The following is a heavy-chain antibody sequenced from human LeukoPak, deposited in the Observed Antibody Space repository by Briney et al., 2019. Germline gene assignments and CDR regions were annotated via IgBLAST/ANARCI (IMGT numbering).Heavy chain of an antibody. J-gene: IGHJ5*02. CDR2: TSDRGDYT. D-gene: IGHD3-10*01. Sequence: PGGSLRLSCAASGFTFTSYSMSWVRQAPGKGLEWVSGTSDRGDYTYYADSVKGRFTISRDNSENTLYLQMNGLTAEDTAMYYCARDSYQDYYGRFDPWGQGTLVIVSS. V-gene: IGHV3-23*01. CDR1: GFTFTSYS. CDR3: ARDSYQDYYGRFDP.